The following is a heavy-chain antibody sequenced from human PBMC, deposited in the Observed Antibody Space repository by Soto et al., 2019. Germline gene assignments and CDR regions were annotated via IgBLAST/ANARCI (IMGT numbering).Heavy chain of an antibody. CDR2: IYYIGST. CDR1: GVSVISGSYY. CDR3: ATTPESYGESTPGYHY. J-gene: IGHJ4*02. V-gene: IGHV4-61*01. D-gene: IGHD4-17*01. Sequence: SETLSLTCTVSGVSVISGSYYWSWIRQPPGKGLEWIGYIYYIGSTNYNPSLKSRVTISVDTSKNQFSLKLSSVTAADTDVYYCATTPESYGESTPGYHYWAQGTTVNVSS.